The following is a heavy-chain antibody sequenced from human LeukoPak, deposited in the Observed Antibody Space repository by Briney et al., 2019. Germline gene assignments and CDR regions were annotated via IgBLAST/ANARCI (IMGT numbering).Heavy chain of an antibody. CDR1: GYTLIELS. CDR3: ATLNYYDSSGYYEGSPQDY. Sequence: ASVKVSCKVSGYTLIELSMHWVRQAPGKGLEWMGGFDPEDGKTIYAQKFQGRVTMTEGTSTDTAYMELSSLRSEDTAVYYCATLNYYDSSGYYEGSPQDYWGQGTLVTVSS. J-gene: IGHJ4*02. CDR2: FDPEDGKT. D-gene: IGHD3-22*01. V-gene: IGHV1-24*01.